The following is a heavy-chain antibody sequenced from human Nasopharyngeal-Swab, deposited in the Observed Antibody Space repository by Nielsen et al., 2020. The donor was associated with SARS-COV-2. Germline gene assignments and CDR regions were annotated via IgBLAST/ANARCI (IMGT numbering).Heavy chain of an antibody. J-gene: IGHJ6*02. D-gene: IGHD3-3*01. CDR3: ARHYDFWSGYYNSHFYGMDV. CDR2: IGTAGDT. CDR1: GFTFSSYD. V-gene: IGHV3-13*04. Sequence: GESLKISCAASGFTFSSYDMHWVRQATGKGLEWVSAIGTAGDTYYPGSVKGRFTISRENVKNSLYLQMNSLRAEDTAVYYCARHYDFWSGYYNSHFYGMDVWGQGTTVTVSS.